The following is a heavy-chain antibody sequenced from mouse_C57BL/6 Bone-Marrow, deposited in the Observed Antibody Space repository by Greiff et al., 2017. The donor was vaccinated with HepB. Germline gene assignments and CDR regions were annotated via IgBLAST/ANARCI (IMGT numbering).Heavy chain of an antibody. CDR3: ARSWGYPFAY. V-gene: IGHV1-69*01. CDR2: IDPSDSYT. CDR1: GYTFTSYW. Sequence: QVQLKQPGAELVMPGASVKLSCKASGYTFTSYWMHWVKQRPGQGLEWIGEIDPSDSYTNYNQKFKGKSTLTAEKSSSTAYMQLSSLTSEDSAVYFCARSWGYPFAYWGQGTLVTVSA. D-gene: IGHD2-2*01. J-gene: IGHJ3*01.